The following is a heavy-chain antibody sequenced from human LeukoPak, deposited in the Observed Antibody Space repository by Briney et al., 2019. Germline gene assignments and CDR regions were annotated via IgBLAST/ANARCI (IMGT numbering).Heavy chain of an antibody. CDR1: GGSISHLC. D-gene: IGHD4-17*01. V-gene: IGHV4-59*11. J-gene: IGHJ6*02. Sequence: SETLSLTCTIPGGSISHLCRSWIRQSPGKGPGLVLYIYYRGTHNNHPPLKSRVTIPVDTSRNQFSLQLRSVTAADTAVYYCAREDPQTTVPEGMDVWGQGNTVIVSS. CDR2: IYYRGTH. CDR3: AREDPQTTVPEGMDV.